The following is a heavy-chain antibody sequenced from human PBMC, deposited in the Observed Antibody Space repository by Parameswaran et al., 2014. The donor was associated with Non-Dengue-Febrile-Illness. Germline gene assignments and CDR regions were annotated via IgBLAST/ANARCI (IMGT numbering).Heavy chain of an antibody. J-gene: IGHJ4*02. D-gene: IGHD1-26*01. CDR2: ISGSGGST. Sequence: RWIRQPPGKGLEWVSAISGSGGSTYYADSVKGRFTISRDNSKNTLYLQMNSLRAEDTAVYYCAKDFGRWSYEYFDYWGQGTLVTVSS. V-gene: IGHV3-23*01. CDR3: AKDFGRWSYEYFDY.